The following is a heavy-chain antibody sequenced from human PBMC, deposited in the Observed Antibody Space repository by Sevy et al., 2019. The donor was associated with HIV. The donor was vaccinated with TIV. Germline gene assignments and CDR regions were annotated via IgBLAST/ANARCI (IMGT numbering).Heavy chain of an antibody. J-gene: IGHJ4*02. D-gene: IGHD3-16*01. V-gene: IGHV3-30*18. CDR1: RFTFSTYD. Sequence: GGSLSLSCAASRFTFSTYDIHWVRQAPGKGLEWVEVISRDGSYQYYTDSVKGRFTISRDDSKNKAYLQMNSLRADDSGVYYCAKGQGYDYIWGNERSEYYFDYWGQGTLVTVSS. CDR3: AKGQGYDYIWGNERSEYYFDY. CDR2: ISRDGSYQ.